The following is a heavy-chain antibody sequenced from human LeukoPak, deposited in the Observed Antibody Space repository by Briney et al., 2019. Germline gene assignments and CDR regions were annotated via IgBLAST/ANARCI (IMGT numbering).Heavy chain of an antibody. CDR2: ISYDGSNK. D-gene: IGHD3-10*01. CDR1: GFTFSSYA. CDR3: AYGSGSYYNPTAFDI. V-gene: IGHV3-30-3*01. Sequence: GGSLRLSCAASGFTFSSYAMHWVRQAPGKGLEWVAVISYDGSNKYYADSVKGRFTISRDNSMNTLYLQMNSLRAEDTAVYYCAYGSGSYYNPTAFDIWGQGAMVTVSS. J-gene: IGHJ3*02.